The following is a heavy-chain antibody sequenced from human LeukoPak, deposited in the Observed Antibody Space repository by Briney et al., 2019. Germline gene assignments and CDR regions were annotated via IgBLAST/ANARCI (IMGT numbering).Heavy chain of an antibody. CDR2: IRYDGSNK. J-gene: IGHJ4*02. Sequence: GSLRLSCAASGFTFSSYGMHWVRQAPGKGLEWVAFIRYDGSNKYYADSVKGRFTISRDNSKNTLYLQMNSLRAEDTAVYYCAKGAGTARPFDYWGQGTLVTVSS. CDR1: GFTFSSYG. D-gene: IGHD1-1*01. CDR3: AKGAGTARPFDY. V-gene: IGHV3-30*02.